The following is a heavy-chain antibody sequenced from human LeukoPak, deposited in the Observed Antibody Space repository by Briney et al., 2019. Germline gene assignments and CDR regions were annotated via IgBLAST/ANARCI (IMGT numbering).Heavy chain of an antibody. D-gene: IGHD3-22*01. J-gene: IGHJ5*02. CDR2: IYTSGST. CDR1: GGSISSGSYY. V-gene: IGHV4-61*02. CDR3: ARDRGYYDSSGYYYLNWFDP. Sequence: TLSLTCTVSGGSISSGSYYWSWIRQPAGKGLEWIGRIYTSGSTNYNPSLKSRVTISVDTSKNQFSLKLSSVTAADTAVYYCARDRGYYDSSGYYYLNWFDPWGQGTLVTVSS.